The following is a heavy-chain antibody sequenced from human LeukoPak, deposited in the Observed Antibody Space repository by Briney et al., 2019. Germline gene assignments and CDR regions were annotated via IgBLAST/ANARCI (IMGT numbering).Heavy chain of an antibody. CDR1: GFTFDDCA. CDR2: ISGDGGST. CDR3: AKDFSPAAGTDYFDY. V-gene: IGHV3-43*02. D-gene: IGHD6-13*01. J-gene: IGHJ4*02. Sequence: QPGGSLRLSCAASGFTFDDCAMHWVRQAPGEGLEWVSLISGDGGSTYYADSVKGRFTISRDNSKNSLYLQMNSLRTEDTALYYCAKDFSPAAGTDYFDYWGQGTLVTVSS.